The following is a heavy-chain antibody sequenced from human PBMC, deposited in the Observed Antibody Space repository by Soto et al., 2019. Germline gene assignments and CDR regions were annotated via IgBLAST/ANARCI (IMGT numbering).Heavy chain of an antibody. Sequence: QVQLQESGPRLVKPSGTLSLTCGVSGGSITSTNWWSWVRQPPGKGLEWIGEIYHSGSTNYNPSLESRVTISVDESQNQFSLRVRSVTAADTAVYFCATSVAGSWGVLNYWGRGTLVIVSS. D-gene: IGHD6-19*01. CDR3: ATSVAGSWGVLNY. V-gene: IGHV4-4*02. J-gene: IGHJ4*02. CDR2: IYHSGST. CDR1: GGSITSTNW.